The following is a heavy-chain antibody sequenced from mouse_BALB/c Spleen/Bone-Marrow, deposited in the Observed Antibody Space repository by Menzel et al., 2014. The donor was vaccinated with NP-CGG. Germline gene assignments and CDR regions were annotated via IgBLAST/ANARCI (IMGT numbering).Heavy chain of an antibody. CDR1: GYAFTNYL. V-gene: IGHV1-54*01. J-gene: IGHJ4*01. CDR3: ARSLLRLQNAMDY. Sequence: VQRVESGAELVRPGTSVKVSCKASGYAFTNYLIEWVKQRPGQGLEWIGVINPGSGGTNYNEKFKGKATLTADKSSSTAYMQLSSLTSYDSAVYFCARSLLRLQNAMDYWGQGTSVTVSS. D-gene: IGHD1-2*01. CDR2: INPGSGGT.